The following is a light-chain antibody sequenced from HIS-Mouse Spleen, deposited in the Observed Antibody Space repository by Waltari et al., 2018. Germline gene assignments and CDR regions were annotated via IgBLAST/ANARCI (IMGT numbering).Light chain of an antibody. Sequence: NFMLTQPHSVSESPGKTVTISCTGSSGSLASNYVQWYQQRPGSAPTPVIYEDNQRPSGVPDRFSGSIDSSSNSASLTISGLKTEDEADYYCQSYDSSNSWVFGGGTKLTVL. J-gene: IGLJ3*02. V-gene: IGLV6-57*02. CDR1: SGSLASNY. CDR2: EDN. CDR3: QSYDSSNSWV.